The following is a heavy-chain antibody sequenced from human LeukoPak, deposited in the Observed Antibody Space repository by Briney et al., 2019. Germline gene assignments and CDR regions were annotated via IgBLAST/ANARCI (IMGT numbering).Heavy chain of an antibody. CDR2: IRYDETYK. CDR3: AKDRASESYSPGDYFDY. J-gene: IGHJ4*02. CDR1: TFTFTKFG. D-gene: IGHD1-26*01. V-gene: IGHV3-30*02. Sequence: PGGSLRLSCAASTFTFTKFGMHWVRQAPGKGLEWVAFIRYDETYKYYADSVKGRFTISRDNSKSTLYLQMNSLRAEDTAVYYCAKDRASESYSPGDYFDYWGQGTLVTVSS.